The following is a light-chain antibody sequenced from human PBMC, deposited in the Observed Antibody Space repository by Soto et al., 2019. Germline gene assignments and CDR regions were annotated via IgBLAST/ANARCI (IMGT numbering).Light chain of an antibody. CDR2: AAS. CDR3: QKYNSAPLT. J-gene: IGKJ4*01. Sequence: DIQMTQSPSSVSASVGDRVTITCRASQAISGWLAWYQQKPGKAPNLLIYAASTLQAGVPSRFSGSGSGTDFTLTISSLQPEDVAAYYCQKYNSAPLTFGGGTKVDIK. V-gene: IGKV1-27*01. CDR1: QAISGW.